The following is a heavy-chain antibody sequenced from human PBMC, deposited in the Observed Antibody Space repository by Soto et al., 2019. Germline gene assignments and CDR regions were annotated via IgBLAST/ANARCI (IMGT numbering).Heavy chain of an antibody. Sequence: QVQLVQSGAEVKKPGAAVKVACKASGYDFIGYYIDWVRQAPGQGLEWMGRITPRTGGTHFSQKFQGRVTVTRDTSISTAYMEVNSLRSDDTAVYYCARGDTDLDYWGQGTLVTVSS. D-gene: IGHD3-16*01. CDR2: ITPRTGGT. CDR1: GYDFIGYY. CDR3: ARGDTDLDY. V-gene: IGHV1-2*02. J-gene: IGHJ4*02.